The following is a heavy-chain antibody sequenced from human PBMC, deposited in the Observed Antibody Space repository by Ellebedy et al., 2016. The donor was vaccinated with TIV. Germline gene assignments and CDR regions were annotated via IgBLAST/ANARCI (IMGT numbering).Heavy chain of an antibody. D-gene: IGHD3-16*01. CDR1: GGTFSNYA. V-gene: IGHV1-69*06. CDR2: IIPVFDRV. Sequence: SVKVSCKVSGGTFSNYAISWVRQAPGQGLEWMGGIIPVFDRVNYAPKIQGRVRITADKSTSTANMELSGLSSEDTAAYFCARGPVLGPYSYYYMDVWGKGTMVTVSS. J-gene: IGHJ6*03. CDR3: ARGPVLGPYSYYYMDV.